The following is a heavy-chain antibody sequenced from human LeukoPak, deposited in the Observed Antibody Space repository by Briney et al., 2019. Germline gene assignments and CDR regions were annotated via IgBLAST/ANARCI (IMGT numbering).Heavy chain of an antibody. CDR1: GDSVSSNSAC. CDR3: TREGGGAEGAFDY. Sequence: SQTLSLTCVISGDSVSSNSACWNWIRQSPSRGLEWLGRTYYRSKWKNDYAPSVRGRITINPDTSKNQFSLQLNSVTPDDTAVYYCTREGGGAEGAFDYWGQGTLVTVSS. D-gene: IGHD3-16*01. V-gene: IGHV6-1*01. J-gene: IGHJ4*02. CDR2: TYYRSKWKN.